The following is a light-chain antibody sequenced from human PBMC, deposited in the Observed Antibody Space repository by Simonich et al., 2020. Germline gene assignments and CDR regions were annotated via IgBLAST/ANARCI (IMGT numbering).Light chain of an antibody. Sequence: DIVMTQSPYSLAVSLGERTTINCTASQSVLYSSNNKKYLSWYQQKPGQPPTLLIYWASTRESGVPDRFSGSGSGTDFTLTISSLQAEDVAVYYCQQYYSTPWTFGQGTKVEIK. J-gene: IGKJ1*01. CDR2: WAS. CDR3: QQYYSTPWT. CDR1: QSVLYSSNNKKY. V-gene: IGKV4-1*01.